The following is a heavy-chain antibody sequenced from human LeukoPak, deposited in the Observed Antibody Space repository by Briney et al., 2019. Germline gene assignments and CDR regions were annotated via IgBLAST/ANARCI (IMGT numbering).Heavy chain of an antibody. CDR1: GFTFSNYW. J-gene: IGHJ4*02. CDR2: IKTDGSEK. V-gene: IGHV3-7*01. CDR3: AREVSGSATRFDY. Sequence: GGSLRLSCEGSGFTFSNYWMGWVRQAPGKGLQWVANIKTDGSEKYYVDSVKGRFTISRDNAKNSLYLQMNSLRAEGTAVYYCAREVSGSATRFDYWGQGTLVTVSS. D-gene: IGHD2-15*01.